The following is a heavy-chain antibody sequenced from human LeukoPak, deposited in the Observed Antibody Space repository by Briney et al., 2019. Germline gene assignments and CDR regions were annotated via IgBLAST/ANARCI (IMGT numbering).Heavy chain of an antibody. J-gene: IGHJ4*02. CDR1: GGTFSSYG. V-gene: IGHV1-18*01. CDR3: ASGNTMVRGVITFDY. Sequence: ASVKVSCKASGGTFSSYGISWVRQAPGQGLEWMGWISAYNGNTNYAQKLQGRVTMTTDTSTSTAYMELRSLRSDDTAVYYCASGNTMVRGVITFDYWGQGTLVTVSS. D-gene: IGHD3-10*01. CDR2: ISAYNGNT.